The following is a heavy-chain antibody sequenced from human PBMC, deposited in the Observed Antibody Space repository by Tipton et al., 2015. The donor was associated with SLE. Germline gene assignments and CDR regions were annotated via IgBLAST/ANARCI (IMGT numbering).Heavy chain of an antibody. D-gene: IGHD4-11*01. CDR2: IYYSGST. Sequence: TLSLTCTVSGGSISSGGYYWGWIRQRPGKGLDWIGYIYYSGSTYYNPSLKSRVTISVDKSKNQFSLRLSTVTAADTAVYYCARGIKAGTDYWGQGTMVTVSS. CDR3: ARGIKAGTDY. V-gene: IGHV4-30-4*08. CDR1: GGSISSGGYY. J-gene: IGHJ3*01.